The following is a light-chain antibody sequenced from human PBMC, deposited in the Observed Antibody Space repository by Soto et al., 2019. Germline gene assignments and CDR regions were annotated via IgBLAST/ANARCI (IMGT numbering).Light chain of an antibody. CDR1: QSVYRY. V-gene: IGKV3-11*01. J-gene: IGKJ1*01. CDR2: DAT. CDR3: QQCSDWPRT. Sequence: EIVLTQSPATLSLSPGERATLSCRASQSVYRYLAWYQQKPGQVPRLLIYDATNRATDTPARFSGSGSGTDFPLNINSLEPEDFAVYYCQQCSDWPRTFGQGTKVEIK.